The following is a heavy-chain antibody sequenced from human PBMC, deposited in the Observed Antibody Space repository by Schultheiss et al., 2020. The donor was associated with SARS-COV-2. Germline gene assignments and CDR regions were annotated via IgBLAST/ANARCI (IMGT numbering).Heavy chain of an antibody. J-gene: IGHJ6*03. CDR1: GDSISSYY. D-gene: IGHD3-10*01. V-gene: IGHV4-34*01. CDR2: INHSGST. CDR3: ARGRGGSGSYYRYYYYYMDV. Sequence: SETLSLTCTVSGDSISSYYWSWIRQPPGKGLEWIGEINHSGSTNYNPSLKSRVTISVDTSKNQFSLKLSSVTAADTAVYYCARGRGGSGSYYRYYYYYMDVWGKGTTVTVSS.